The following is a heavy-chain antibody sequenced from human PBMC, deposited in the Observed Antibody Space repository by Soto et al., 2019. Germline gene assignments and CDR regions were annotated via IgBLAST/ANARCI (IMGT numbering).Heavy chain of an antibody. V-gene: IGHV4-59*01. CDR2: IYYSGST. Sequence: QVQLQESGPGLVKPSETLSLTCTVSGGSISSYYWSWIRQPPGKGLEWIGYIYYSGSTNYNPSLKSRVTISVDTSKNQFSLKLSSVTAADTAVYYCARDSQFFGFDPWGQGTLVTVSS. CDR1: GGSISSYY. J-gene: IGHJ5*02. CDR3: ARDSQFFGFDP.